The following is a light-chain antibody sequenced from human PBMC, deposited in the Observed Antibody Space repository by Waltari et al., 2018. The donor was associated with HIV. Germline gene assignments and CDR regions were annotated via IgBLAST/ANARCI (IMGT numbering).Light chain of an antibody. Sequence: DIQMTQSPSSLSASVGDRVTITCRASQSISISLNWYQQKPGKAPKLLIYAASSLQSGVPSRFSGSGSGTDFTLTISSLQPEDFATYYCQQGYTTPRTFGQGTKLEIK. CDR1: QSISIS. CDR3: QQGYTTPRT. CDR2: AAS. V-gene: IGKV1-39*01. J-gene: IGKJ2*01.